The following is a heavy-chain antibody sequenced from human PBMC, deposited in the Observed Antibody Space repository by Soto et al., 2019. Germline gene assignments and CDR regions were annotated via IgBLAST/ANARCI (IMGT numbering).Heavy chain of an antibody. Sequence: GESLKISCTASGYAFTSYWIAWVRQMPGKGLEWMGIIYPGDSDTRYSPSFQGQVTISADKSITTAYLQWSSLKASDTAMYYCARGYCTTTICDPWFDPWGQGTLVTVSS. J-gene: IGHJ5*02. CDR3: ARGYCTTTICDPWFDP. D-gene: IGHD2-2*01. V-gene: IGHV5-51*01. CDR2: IYPGDSDT. CDR1: GYAFTSYW.